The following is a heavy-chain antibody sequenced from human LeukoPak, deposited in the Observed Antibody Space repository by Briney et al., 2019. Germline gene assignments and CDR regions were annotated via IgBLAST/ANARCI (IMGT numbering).Heavy chain of an antibody. CDR3: AKDYGPKQLVFFDS. CDR1: GFTFSSYA. CDR2: ISEKGGTT. Sequence: PGGSLRLSCAASGFTFSSYALSWVRQAPGKGLEWVSGISEKGGTTFYAASVKGRFTITRDNSKNTLYVQMNSLRGEDTAVYYCAKDYGPKQLVFFDSWGQGTLVTVSS. J-gene: IGHJ4*02. D-gene: IGHD6-13*01. V-gene: IGHV3-23*01.